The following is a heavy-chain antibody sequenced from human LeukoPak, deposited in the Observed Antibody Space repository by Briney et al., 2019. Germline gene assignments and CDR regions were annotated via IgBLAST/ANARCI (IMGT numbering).Heavy chain of an antibody. V-gene: IGHV1-18*01. J-gene: IGHJ4*02. Sequence: ASVKVSCKASGYTFTSYGISWVRQAPGQGLEWMGWIGAYNGNTNYAQKLQGRVTMTTDTSTSTAYMELRSLRSDDTAVYYCARGHDSSGWYSFDYWGQGTLVTVSS. CDR3: ARGHDSSGWYSFDY. CDR1: GYTFTSYG. CDR2: IGAYNGNT. D-gene: IGHD6-19*01.